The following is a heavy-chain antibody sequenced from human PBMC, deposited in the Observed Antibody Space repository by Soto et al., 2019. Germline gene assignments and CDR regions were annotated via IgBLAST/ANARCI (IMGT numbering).Heavy chain of an antibody. Sequence: SETLSLTCTVSGGSISSSSYYWGWIRQPPGKGLEWIGSINYSGRTYYNPSLKSRITISVDTSKNQFSLKLSSVTAADTAVYYCARDWYYSDSTGYYHDVFDIWGQGTMVTVSS. CDR2: INYSGRT. J-gene: IGHJ3*02. CDR3: ARDWYYSDSTGYYHDVFDI. CDR1: GGSISSSSYY. V-gene: IGHV4-39*07. D-gene: IGHD3-22*01.